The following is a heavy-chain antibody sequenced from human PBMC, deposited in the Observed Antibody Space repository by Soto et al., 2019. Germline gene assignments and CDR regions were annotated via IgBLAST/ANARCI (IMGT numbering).Heavy chain of an antibody. CDR2: ISWKSASI. CDR1: GFSFGDYA. D-gene: IGHD2-8*02. J-gene: IGHJ6*02. V-gene: IGHV3-9*01. Sequence: SLRLSCAASGFSFGDYAMHWVRQAPGKGLEWVSGISWKSASIGYADSVKGRFTISRDNAKKSLYLQMNNLRAEDTALYYCAKSTGGTANGLDVWGQGTAVTVSS. CDR3: AKSTGGTANGLDV.